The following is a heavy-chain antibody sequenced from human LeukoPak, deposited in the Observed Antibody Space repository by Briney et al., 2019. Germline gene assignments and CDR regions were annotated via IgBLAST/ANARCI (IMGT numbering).Heavy chain of an antibody. Sequence: GGSLRLSCAASGFTVSSYYMTWVRQAPGKGLEWVSVIYSGGSTYYADSVKGRVAISRDNSKNTVFLQMNSVRAEDTAVYYCARDGNWNDVPHDYWGQGTLVTVSS. CDR1: GFTVSSYY. CDR2: IYSGGST. D-gene: IGHD1-1*01. CDR3: ARDGNWNDVPHDY. J-gene: IGHJ4*02. V-gene: IGHV3-66*01.